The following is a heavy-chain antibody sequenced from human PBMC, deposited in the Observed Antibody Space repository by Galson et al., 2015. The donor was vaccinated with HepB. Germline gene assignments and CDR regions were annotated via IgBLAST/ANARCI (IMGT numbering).Heavy chain of an antibody. CDR1: GYIFTGYY. D-gene: IGHD1-26*01. CDR2: INPFSGGT. CDR3: ARSIVGTTFFYYGVDL. J-gene: IGHJ6*02. V-gene: IGHV1-2*02. Sequence: SVKVSCKASGYIFTGYYIHWVRQAPGKGLEWMGWINPFSGGTNFAQEFQGRVTMTRDTSISTVFMELSRLGSDDTAIYYCARSIVGTTFFYYGVDLWGQGTTVTVSS.